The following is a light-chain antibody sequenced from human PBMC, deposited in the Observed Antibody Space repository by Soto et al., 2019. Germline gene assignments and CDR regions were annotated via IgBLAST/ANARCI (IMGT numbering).Light chain of an antibody. CDR1: QNVKTNS. CDR2: GTT. Sequence: EIVLTQSPGTLSLSPGERATLSCRASQNVKTNSLTWYQQKPGRAPRLLIYGTTNRATGVPDRFSGSASGTDFTLIISSLQPEDFAVYYCPQFDSPPPTLGQGTKLALK. CDR3: PQFDSPPPT. V-gene: IGKV3-20*01. J-gene: IGKJ2*01.